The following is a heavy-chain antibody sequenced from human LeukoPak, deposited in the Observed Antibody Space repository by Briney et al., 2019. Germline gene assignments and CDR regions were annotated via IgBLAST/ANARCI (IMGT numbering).Heavy chain of an antibody. J-gene: IGHJ4*02. Sequence: PGGSLRLSCVASGDAFNEYTMHWVRQAPGKGLEWVSLITWDGATTYYADSVKGRFTISRDNSKNSLYLQMNNLCTEDTALYYGGKDLAGSYLLDYWGQGTLVTVSS. CDR3: GKDLAGSYLLDY. CDR1: GDAFNEYT. D-gene: IGHD3-10*01. V-gene: IGHV3-43*01. CDR2: ITWDGATT.